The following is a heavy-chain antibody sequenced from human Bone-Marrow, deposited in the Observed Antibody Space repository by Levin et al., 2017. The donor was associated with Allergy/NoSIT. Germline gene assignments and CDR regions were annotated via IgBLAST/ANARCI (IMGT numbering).Heavy chain of an antibody. CDR1: GYTFTSYD. CDR2: MNPNSGNT. J-gene: IGHJ2*01. Sequence: ASVKVSCKASGYTFTSYDINWVRQATGQGLEWMGWMNPNSGNTGYAQKFQGRVTMTSNTSISTAYMELSSLRSEVTAVYYCARDPLRYSSGSWYFDLWGRGTLVTVSS. D-gene: IGHD6-19*01. V-gene: IGHV1-8*01. CDR3: ARDPLRYSSGSWYFDL.